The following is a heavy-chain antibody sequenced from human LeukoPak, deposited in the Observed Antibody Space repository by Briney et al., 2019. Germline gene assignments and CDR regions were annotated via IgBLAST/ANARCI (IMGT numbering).Heavy chain of an antibody. Sequence: GGSLRLSCAASGFTSSSYAMSWVRQAPGKGLELVSAISGSGSSTYYADSVKGRFTISRDNSKNTLYLQMNSLRAEDTAVYYCAKLSSVVITSYFDYWGQGTLVTVSS. D-gene: IGHD3-22*01. CDR1: GFTSSSYA. CDR3: AKLSSVVITSYFDY. CDR2: ISGSGSST. J-gene: IGHJ4*02. V-gene: IGHV3-23*01.